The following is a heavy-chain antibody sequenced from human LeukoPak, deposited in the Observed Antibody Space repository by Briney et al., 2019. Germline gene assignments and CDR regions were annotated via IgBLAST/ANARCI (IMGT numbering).Heavy chain of an antibody. CDR1: GGSISSYY. CDR3: ARNDFWSGYLDY. V-gene: IGHV4-4*07. D-gene: IGHD3-3*01. J-gene: IGHJ4*02. Sequence: TCTXXGGSISSYYXSWIRQPAGKGREWIGRIYTSGSTNYNPSLKRRVTISVEKSKNQFSLKLSSVTAADTAVYYCARNDFWSGYLDYWGQGTLVTVSS. CDR2: IYTSGST.